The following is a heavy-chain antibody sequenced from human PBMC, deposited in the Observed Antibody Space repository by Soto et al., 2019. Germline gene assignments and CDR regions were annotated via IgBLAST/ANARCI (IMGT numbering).Heavy chain of an antibody. V-gene: IGHV4-30-4*01. CDR2: IYYSGST. CDR3: ARPLGPLYLFDY. Sequence: TLSLTCTVSGGSISSGDYYWSWIRQPPGKGLEWIGYIYYSGSTYYNPSLKSRVTISVDTSKNQFSLKLSSVTAADTAVYYCARPLGPLYLFDYWGQGTLVTVSS. J-gene: IGHJ4*02. CDR1: GGSISSGDYY.